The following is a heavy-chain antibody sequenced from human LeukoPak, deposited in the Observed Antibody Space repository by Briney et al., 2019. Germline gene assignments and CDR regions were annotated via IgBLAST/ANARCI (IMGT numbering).Heavy chain of an antibody. V-gene: IGHV3-15*01. Sequence: GGSLRLSCAASGFTFSSYWMHWVRQAPGKGLEWVGRIKSKTDGGTTDYAAPVKGRFIISRDDSKNTLYLQMNSLKTEDTAVYYCTTGEYQLLHYNYYYYYGMDVWGKGTTVTVSS. CDR2: IKSKTDGGTT. J-gene: IGHJ6*04. CDR3: TTGEYQLLHYNYYYYYGMDV. CDR1: GFTFSSYW. D-gene: IGHD2-2*01.